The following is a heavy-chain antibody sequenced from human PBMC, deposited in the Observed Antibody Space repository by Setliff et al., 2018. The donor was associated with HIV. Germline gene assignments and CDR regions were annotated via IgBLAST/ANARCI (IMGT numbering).Heavy chain of an antibody. V-gene: IGHV4-39*07. J-gene: IGHJ6*03. CDR3: ARGLVVVTDSDYDTNYYYYYYMDV. CDR2: IYYSGST. CDR1: GGSIRSSSSY. Sequence: SETLSLTCTVSGGSIRSSSSYWGWIRQPPGKGLEWIGIIYYSGSTYYKPSLKSRVTISVDTSKNQFSLKLNSVTAADTAVYYCARGLVVVTDSDYDTNYYYYYYMDVWGKGTTVTVSS. D-gene: IGHD5-12*01.